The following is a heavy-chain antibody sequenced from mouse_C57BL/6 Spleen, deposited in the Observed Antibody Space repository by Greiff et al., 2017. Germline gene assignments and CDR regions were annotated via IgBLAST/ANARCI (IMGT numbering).Heavy chain of an antibody. D-gene: IGHD1-1*01. CDR3: AREDYYGSPYYAMDY. V-gene: IGHV5-4*01. Sequence: EVQLMESGGGLVKPGGSLKLSCAASGFTFSSYAMSWVRQTPEKRLEWVATISDGGSYTYYPDNVKGRFTISRDNAKNNLYLQMSHLKSEDTAMYYCAREDYYGSPYYAMDYWGQGTSVTVSS. CDR2: ISDGGSYT. J-gene: IGHJ4*01. CDR1: GFTFSSYA.